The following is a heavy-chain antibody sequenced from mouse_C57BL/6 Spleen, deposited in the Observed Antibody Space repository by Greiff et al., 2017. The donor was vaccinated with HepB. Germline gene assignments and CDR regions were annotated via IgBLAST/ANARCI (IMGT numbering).Heavy chain of an antibody. Sequence: EVQLQQSGAELVRPGASVKLSCTASGFNIKDDYMHWVKQRPEQGLEWIGWIDPENGDTEYASKFQGKATIPADTSSNTAYLQRSSLTSEDTAVYYCTTIITTVVATRAYWGQGTLVTVSA. J-gene: IGHJ3*01. CDR2: IDPENGDT. D-gene: IGHD1-1*01. V-gene: IGHV14-4*01. CDR3: TTIITTVVATRAY. CDR1: GFNIKDDY.